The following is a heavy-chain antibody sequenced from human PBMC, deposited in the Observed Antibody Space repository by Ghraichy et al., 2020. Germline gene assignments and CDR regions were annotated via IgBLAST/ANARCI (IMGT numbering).Heavy chain of an antibody. CDR2: IYHSGTT. CDR1: GGSISGYY. Sequence: SETLSLTCTVSGGSISGYYWSWIRQPPGKGLEWIEYIYHSGTTNYNPSLKSRVTISVDTSKNQFSLNLSSVTAADTAVYYCARSNGWSDYWGQGTLVTVSS. CDR3: ARSNGWSDY. J-gene: IGHJ4*02. V-gene: IGHV4-59*08. D-gene: IGHD2-8*01.